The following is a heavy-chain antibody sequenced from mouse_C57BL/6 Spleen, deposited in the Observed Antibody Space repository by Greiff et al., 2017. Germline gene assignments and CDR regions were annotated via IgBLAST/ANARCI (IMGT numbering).Heavy chain of an antibody. V-gene: IGHV1-64*01. CDR1: GYTFTSYW. CDR3: ARSEDGYYGVD. CDR2: IHPNSGST. J-gene: IGHJ3*01. Sequence: QVQLKQPGAELVKPGASVKLSCKASGYTFTSYWMHWVKQRPGQGLEWIGMIHPNSGSTNYNEKFKSKATLTVDKSSSTAYMQLSSLTSEDSAVYYCARSEDGYYGVDWGQGTLVTVSA. D-gene: IGHD2-3*01.